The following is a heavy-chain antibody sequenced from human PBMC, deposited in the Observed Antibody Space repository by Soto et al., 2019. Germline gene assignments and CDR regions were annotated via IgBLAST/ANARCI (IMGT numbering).Heavy chain of an antibody. CDR1: GGSISSYY. Sequence: NPSETLSLTCTVSGGSISSYYWSWIRQPPGKGLEWIGYIYYSGSTNYNPSLKSRVTISVDTSKNQFSLKLSSVTAADTAVYYCAREITHIVVEKEGAFDIWGQGTMVTVSS. V-gene: IGHV4-59*01. CDR3: AREITHIVVEKEGAFDI. CDR2: IYYSGST. J-gene: IGHJ3*02. D-gene: IGHD2-21*01.